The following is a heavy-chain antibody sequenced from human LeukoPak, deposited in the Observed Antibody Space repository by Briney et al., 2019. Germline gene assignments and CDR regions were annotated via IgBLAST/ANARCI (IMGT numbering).Heavy chain of an antibody. CDR2: INHSGST. D-gene: IGHD6-13*01. V-gene: IGHV4-34*01. Sequence: PSETLSLTCAVYGGSFSGYYWSWIRQPPGKGLEWIGEINHSGSTNYNPSLKSRVTISVDTSKNQFSLKLSSVTAADTAVYYCARMYSSSWYLTRSQNWFDPWGQGTLVTVSS. CDR1: GGSFSGYY. J-gene: IGHJ5*02. CDR3: ARMYSSSWYLTRSQNWFDP.